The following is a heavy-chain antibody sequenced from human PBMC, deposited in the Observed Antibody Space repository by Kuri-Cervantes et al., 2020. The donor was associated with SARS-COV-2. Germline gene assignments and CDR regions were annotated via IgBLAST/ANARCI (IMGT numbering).Heavy chain of an antibody. V-gene: IGHV4-39*01. CDR3: ARQMMSSITIFGVVITRNWFDP. Sequence: ESLKISCTVSGGSISSSSYYWGWIRQPPGKGLEWIGSIYYSGSTYYNPSLKNRVTIPVDTSKNQFSLKLSSVTAADTAVYYCARQMMSSITIFGVVITRNWFDPWGQGTLVTVSS. D-gene: IGHD3-3*01. J-gene: IGHJ5*02. CDR1: GGSISSSSYY. CDR2: IYYSGST.